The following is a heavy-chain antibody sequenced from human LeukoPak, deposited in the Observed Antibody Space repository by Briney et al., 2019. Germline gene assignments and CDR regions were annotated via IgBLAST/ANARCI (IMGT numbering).Heavy chain of an antibody. CDR2: ISYDGSNK. CDR3: ARGVVPAALIDY. V-gene: IGHV3-30-3*01. D-gene: IGHD2-2*01. Sequence: GGSLRLSCAASGFTFSSYAMHWVRQAPGKGLEWVAVISYDGSNKYYADSVKGRFTISRDNSKNTLYLQMNSLRAEDTAVYYCARGVVPAALIDYWGQGTLVTVSS. CDR1: GFTFSSYA. J-gene: IGHJ4*02.